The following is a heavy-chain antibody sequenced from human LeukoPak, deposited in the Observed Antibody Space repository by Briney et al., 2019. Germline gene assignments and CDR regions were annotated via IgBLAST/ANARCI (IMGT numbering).Heavy chain of an antibody. Sequence: PSETLSLTCTVSGGSISSGGYYWSWIRQPPGKGLEWIGYIYHSDNTYYNPSLKSRVTISVDRSKNQFSLKLSSVTAADTAVYYCAICRKAARIDYWGQGTLVTVSS. D-gene: IGHD6-25*01. CDR2: IYHSDNT. CDR1: GGSISSGGYY. V-gene: IGHV4-30-2*01. J-gene: IGHJ4*02. CDR3: AICRKAARIDY.